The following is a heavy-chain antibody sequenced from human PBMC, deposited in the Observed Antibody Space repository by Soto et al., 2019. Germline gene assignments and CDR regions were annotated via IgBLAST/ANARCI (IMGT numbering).Heavy chain of an antibody. Sequence: SETLSLTCSVSGADINTYSWTWLRQPAGKGLEWLGRIYTSASINHNPSLKGRVTLSVDTSTSQGSLRLASETAADTSIYYCARDREAGYNFYYGMDVWGQGTTGTVSS. D-gene: IGHD6-19*01. J-gene: IGHJ6*02. CDR2: IYTSASI. V-gene: IGHV4-4*07. CDR3: ARDREAGYNFYYGMDV. CDR1: GADINTYS.